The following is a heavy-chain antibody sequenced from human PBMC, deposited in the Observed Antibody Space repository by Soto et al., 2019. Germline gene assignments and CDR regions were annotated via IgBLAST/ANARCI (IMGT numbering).Heavy chain of an antibody. J-gene: IGHJ4*02. D-gene: IGHD6-6*01. CDR1: GGTFSSYA. CDR3: GSERAGSSSWDFDY. Sequence: QVQLVQSGAEVKKPGSSVKVSCKASGGTFSSYAISWVRQAPGQGLEWMGGIIPIFGTANYAQKFQGRVTITADASTSTAYMELSSLRCEDTAVYYCGSERAGSSSWDFDYWGQGTLVTVSS. CDR2: IIPIFGTA. V-gene: IGHV1-69*01.